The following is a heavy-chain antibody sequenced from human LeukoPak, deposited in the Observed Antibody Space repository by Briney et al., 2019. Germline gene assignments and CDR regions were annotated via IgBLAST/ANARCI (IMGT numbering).Heavy chain of an antibody. V-gene: IGHV3-23*01. Sequence: TGGSLRLSCAASGFTFSGYAMSWVRQAPGKGLQWVATISRSGDDTYYADSVKGRFTVSRDNSKNTLYVQMNSLRAEYTAIYYCAKAGANWFDPWGQGTLVTVSS. J-gene: IGHJ5*02. CDR3: AKAGANWFDP. CDR2: ISRSGDDT. CDR1: GFTFSGYA. D-gene: IGHD3-10*01.